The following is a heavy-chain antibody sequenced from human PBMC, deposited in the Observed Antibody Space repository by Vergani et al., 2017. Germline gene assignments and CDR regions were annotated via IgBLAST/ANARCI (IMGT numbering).Heavy chain of an antibody. Sequence: EVQLVESGGGLIQPGGSLRLSCAGSGVTVSSNYMSWVRRAPGKGLEWVSLISSGGTTYYADSVKGRFTISRDISKNTLYLQMNSLRAEDTAVYYCAREAGIAAVGYFDYWGQGTLVTVSS. CDR3: AREAGIAAVGYFDY. D-gene: IGHD6-13*01. V-gene: IGHV3-53*01. CDR2: ISSGGTT. J-gene: IGHJ4*02. CDR1: GVTVSSNY.